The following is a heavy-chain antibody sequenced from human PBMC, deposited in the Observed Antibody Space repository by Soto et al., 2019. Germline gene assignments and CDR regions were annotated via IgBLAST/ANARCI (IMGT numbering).Heavy chain of an antibody. V-gene: IGHV3-30-3*01. Sequence: GGSLRLSCAASVFTFSSYAMHWVRQAPGKGLEWVAVISYDGSNKYYADSVKGRFTISRDNSKNTLYLQMNSLRAEDTAVYYCARSYKQWLVHGSDAFDIWGQGTMVTVSS. CDR3: ARSYKQWLVHGSDAFDI. J-gene: IGHJ3*02. CDR1: VFTFSSYA. CDR2: ISYDGSNK. D-gene: IGHD6-19*01.